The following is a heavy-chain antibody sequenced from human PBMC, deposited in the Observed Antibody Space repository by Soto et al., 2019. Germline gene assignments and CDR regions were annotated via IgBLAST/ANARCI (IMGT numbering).Heavy chain of an antibody. Sequence: QLQLQESGPGLVKASETLSLTCTVSGGSISSSTSYWRWVRQPPGKGLEWIGSMWYGRNTFYTPSLQSRVPIAVYTSNNQFSLRLSSVAAADIAVYFCASHVARAPTYDWAQGTLVTVSS. CDR3: ASHVARAPTYD. V-gene: IGHV4-39*01. J-gene: IGHJ4*02. CDR2: MWYGRNT. CDR1: GGSISSSTSY. D-gene: IGHD2-21*01.